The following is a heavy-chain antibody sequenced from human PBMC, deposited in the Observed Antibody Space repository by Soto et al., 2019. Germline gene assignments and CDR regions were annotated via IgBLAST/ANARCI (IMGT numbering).Heavy chain of an antibody. CDR1: GFTFRSYS. Sequence: PGGSLRLSCAASGFTFRSYSMTWVRQAPGKGLEWVSSISGNGGSTYYADSVKGRFTISRDNSKNTLYLQMNSLRAEDTAVYYCAKSADQTRPYYFDYWGQGNLVTVSS. CDR2: ISGNGGST. V-gene: IGHV3-23*01. D-gene: IGHD3-10*01. J-gene: IGHJ4*02. CDR3: AKSADQTRPYYFDY.